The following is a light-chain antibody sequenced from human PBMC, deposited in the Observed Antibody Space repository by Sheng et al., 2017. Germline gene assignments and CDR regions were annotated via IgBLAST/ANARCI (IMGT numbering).Light chain of an antibody. V-gene: IGKV4-1*01. CDR1: QSILYSSDNKNY. CDR2: WAS. CDR3: QQYYAIPRT. Sequence: DIVMTQSPDSLAVSLGKRATINCKSSQSILYSSDNKNYLAWYQQKPGQPPKLLIYWASTRESGVPDRFSGSGSGTDFTLTISSLQAEDVAVYYCQQYYAIPRTFGQGTKVEIK. J-gene: IGKJ1*01.